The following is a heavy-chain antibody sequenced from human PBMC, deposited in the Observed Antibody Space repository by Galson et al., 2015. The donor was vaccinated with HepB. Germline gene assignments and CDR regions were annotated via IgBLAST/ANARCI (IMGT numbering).Heavy chain of an antibody. CDR1: GFTFSSYA. J-gene: IGHJ4*02. D-gene: IGHD2-15*01. V-gene: IGHV3-30-3*01. CDR3: AREDCSGGRCYFVKGVGFFDY. Sequence: SLRLSCAASGFTFSSYAMHWVRQAPGKGLEWVAVISYDGSNKYYVDSVKGRLTISRDNSKNTLYLQMNSLRAEDTAVYYCAREDCSGGRCYFVKGVGFFDYWGQGTLVTVSS. CDR2: ISYDGSNK.